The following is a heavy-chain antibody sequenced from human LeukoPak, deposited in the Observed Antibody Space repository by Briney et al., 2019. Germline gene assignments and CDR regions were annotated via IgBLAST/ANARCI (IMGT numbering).Heavy chain of an antibody. J-gene: IGHJ4*02. D-gene: IGHD1-26*01. Sequence: QAGGSLRLSCAASGFTFSSYWMSWVRQAPGKGLEWVANIKQAGSEKYYVDSVKGRFTISRDNAKNSLYLQMNSLRAEDTAVYYCARDGGSYPRGEFDYWGQGTLVTVSS. CDR1: GFTFSSYW. V-gene: IGHV3-7*01. CDR2: IKQAGSEK. CDR3: ARDGGSYPRGEFDY.